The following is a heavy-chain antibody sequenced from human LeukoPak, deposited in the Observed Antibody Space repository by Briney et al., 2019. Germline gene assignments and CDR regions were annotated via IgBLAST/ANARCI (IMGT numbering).Heavy chain of an antibody. J-gene: IGHJ4*02. Sequence: ASVKVSCKTSGYTFTYYVISWVRQAPGQGLEWMGWINAYNGNTNDAQKFQGRVTMTTDTSTSTAYMELRSLRSDDTAVYYCARGEKPYDYWGQGTLVTVSS. V-gene: IGHV1-18*01. CDR2: INAYNGNT. CDR3: ARGEKPYDY. CDR1: GYTFTYYV. D-gene: IGHD1-26*01.